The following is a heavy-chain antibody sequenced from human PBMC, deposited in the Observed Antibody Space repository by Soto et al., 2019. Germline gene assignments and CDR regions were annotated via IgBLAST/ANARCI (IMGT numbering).Heavy chain of an antibody. D-gene: IGHD3-10*01. V-gene: IGHV2-5*02. CDR1: GFSLSTSGVG. J-gene: IGHJ4*02. CDR2: IYWDDDK. CDR3: AHRQRRLLWFGELLSREYYSDY. Sequence: QITLKESGPTLVKPTQTLTLTCTFSGFSLSTSGVGVGWIRQPPGKALEWLALIYWDDDKRYSPSLKSRLTITKATSKNQVLLTMTNMDPVDTATYYFAHRQRRLLWFGELLSREYYSDYWGQGTLVIVSS.